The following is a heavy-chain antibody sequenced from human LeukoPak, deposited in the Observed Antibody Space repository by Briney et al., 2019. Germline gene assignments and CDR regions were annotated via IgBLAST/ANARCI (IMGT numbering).Heavy chain of an antibody. CDR1: GFTFSSYS. V-gene: IGHV3-21*01. CDR2: ISSGSSYI. J-gene: IGHJ4*02. D-gene: IGHD7-27*01. CDR3: ARGGSSYWGQSKYYFDY. Sequence: PGGSLRLSCAASGFTFSSYSMNWVRQAPGKGLEWVSSISSGSSYIYYADSVKGRFTISRDNAKNSLYLQMSSLRAEDTAVYYCARGGSSYWGQSKYYFDYWGQGTLVTVSS.